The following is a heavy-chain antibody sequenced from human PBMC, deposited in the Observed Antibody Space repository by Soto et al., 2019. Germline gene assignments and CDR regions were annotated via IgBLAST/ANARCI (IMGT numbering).Heavy chain of an antibody. CDR2: ISSSSSYI. V-gene: IGHV3-21*01. D-gene: IGHD1-26*01. CDR3: AINSGIDDAVDS. CDR1: GFTFSSYS. J-gene: IGHJ3*02. Sequence: PGGSLRLSCAASGFTFSSYSMNWVRQAPGKGPAWVSSISSSSSYIYYADSVKGRFTISRENAKHSLYLQMNILRAEDTAVYYWAINSGIDDAVDSWGQGTMVTVSS.